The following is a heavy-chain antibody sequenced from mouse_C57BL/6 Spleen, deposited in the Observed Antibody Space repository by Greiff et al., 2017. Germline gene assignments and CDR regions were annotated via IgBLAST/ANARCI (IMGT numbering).Heavy chain of an antibody. CDR1: GYTFTSYW. J-gene: IGHJ2*01. Sequence: QVQLQQPGAELVKPGASVKMSCKASGYTFTSYWLTWVKQRPGQGLEWIGDIYPGSGSTNYNEKFKSKATLTVDTASSTAYMQLSSLTSEDSAVYYCARHYYGSSYGYWGQGTTLTVSS. CDR3: ARHYYGSSYGY. CDR2: IYPGSGST. D-gene: IGHD1-1*01. V-gene: IGHV1-55*01.